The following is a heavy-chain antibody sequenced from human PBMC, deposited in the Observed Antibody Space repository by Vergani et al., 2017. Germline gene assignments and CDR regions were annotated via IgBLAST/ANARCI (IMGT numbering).Heavy chain of an antibody. Sequence: QVQLQQWGAGLLKPSETLSLTCAVYGGSFSGYYWSWIRQPPGTGLEWIGEINHSGSTNYNPSLKSRVTISVATSKNQFSLKLTSVTAADTAVYYCARASTHYVAKRGSSTVTGWFEPWGQGTLVTVSS. CDR2: INHSGST. CDR3: ARASTHYVAKRGSSTVTGWFEP. J-gene: IGHJ5*02. V-gene: IGHV4-34*01. D-gene: IGHD3-16*01. CDR1: GGSFSGYY.